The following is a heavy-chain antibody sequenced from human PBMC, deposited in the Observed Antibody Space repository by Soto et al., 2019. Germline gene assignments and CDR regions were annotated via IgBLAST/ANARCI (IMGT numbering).Heavy chain of an antibody. V-gene: IGHV3-21*01. CDR2: ISSSSSYI. CDR3: ARDIVVVPAAEHDAFDI. CDR1: GFTFSSYI. Sequence: PGGSLRLSCAASGFTFSSYIMNWVRQAPGKGLEWVSSISSSSSYIYYADSVKGRFTISRDNAKNSLYLQMNSLRAEDTAVYYCARDIVVVPAAEHDAFDIWGQGTMVTVSS. J-gene: IGHJ3*02. D-gene: IGHD2-2*01.